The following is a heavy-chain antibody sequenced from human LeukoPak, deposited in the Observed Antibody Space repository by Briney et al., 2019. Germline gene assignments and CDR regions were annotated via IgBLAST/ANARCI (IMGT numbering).Heavy chain of an antibody. V-gene: IGHV1-2*02. CDR2: INPNSGGT. CDR1: GYTFTGYY. J-gene: IGHJ5*02. CDR3: ARDDDFWSGYYTVRFDP. Sequence: GASVKVSCKASGYTFTGYYMHWVRQAPGQGLEWMGWINPNSGGTNYAQKFQGRVTMTRDTSISTAYMELSRLRSDDTAVYYCARDDDFWSGYYTVRFDPWGQGTLVTVSS. D-gene: IGHD3-3*01.